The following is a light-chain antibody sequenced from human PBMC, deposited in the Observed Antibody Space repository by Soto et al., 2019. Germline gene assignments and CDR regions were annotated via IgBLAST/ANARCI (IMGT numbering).Light chain of an antibody. CDR1: QSVSSSS. Sequence: EIVLTQSPGTLSLSPGARATLSCRASQSVSSSSLAWYQQKPGQAPRLLIYGASIRATGIPDRFSGSGSGTDFTLTISRLEPEDFAVYYCQQYGSSPRTFGQGTKVEIK. J-gene: IGKJ1*01. V-gene: IGKV3-20*01. CDR3: QQYGSSPRT. CDR2: GAS.